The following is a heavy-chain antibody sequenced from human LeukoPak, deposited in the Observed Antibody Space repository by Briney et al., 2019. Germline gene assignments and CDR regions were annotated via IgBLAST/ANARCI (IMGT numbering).Heavy chain of an antibody. V-gene: IGHV3-30*04. CDR2: VSKDVINK. D-gene: IGHD2-8*01. CDR3: YGLSAFDI. Sequence: PGGSLRLSCAASGFTFSSYAMHWVRQAPGKGLEWVAVVSKDVINKYYADSVKGRFTISRDNSENTLFLQMNSLRAEDTADGVCYGLSAFDIWGQGTMVTVSS. CDR1: GFTFSSYA. J-gene: IGHJ3*02.